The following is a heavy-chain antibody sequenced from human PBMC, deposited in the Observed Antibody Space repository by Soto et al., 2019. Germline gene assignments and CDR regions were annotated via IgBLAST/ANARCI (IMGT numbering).Heavy chain of an antibody. CDR3: ARDRNDFWSGYLAKGFDY. V-gene: IGHV1-3*01. D-gene: IGHD3-3*01. CDR1: GYTFTSYA. Sequence: ALVKVSCKASGYTFTSYAMHWVRQAPGQRLEWMGWINAGNGNTKYSQKFQGRVTITRDTSASTAYMELSSLRSEDTAVYYCARDRNDFWSGYLAKGFDYWGQGTLVTVSS. J-gene: IGHJ4*02. CDR2: INAGNGNT.